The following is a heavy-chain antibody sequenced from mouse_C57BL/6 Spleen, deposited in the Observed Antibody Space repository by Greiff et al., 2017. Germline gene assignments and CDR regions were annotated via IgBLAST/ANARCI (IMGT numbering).Heavy chain of an antibody. Sequence: VQLQQSGPELVKPGASVKMSCKASGYTFTDYNMHWVKQSHGKSLEWIGYINPNNGGTSYNQKFKGKATLTVNKSSSTAYMELRSLTSEDSAVYYCARYNYSSYYFDYWGQGTTLTVSS. D-gene: IGHD2-12*01. V-gene: IGHV1-22*01. CDR3: ARYNYSSYYFDY. J-gene: IGHJ2*01. CDR2: INPNNGGT. CDR1: GYTFTDYN.